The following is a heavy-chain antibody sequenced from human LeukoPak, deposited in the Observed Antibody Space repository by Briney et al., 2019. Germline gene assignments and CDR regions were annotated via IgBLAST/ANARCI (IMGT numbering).Heavy chain of an antibody. V-gene: IGHV5-51*01. CDR1: GYSFTSYW. D-gene: IGHD6-13*01. J-gene: IGHJ5*02. CDR3: ARLGSSSWYGSAPHNWFDP. CDR2: IYPDDSDT. Sequence: GESLKISCKGSGYSFTSYWIGWVRQMPGKGLEWMGIIYPDDSDTRYSPSFQGQVTISADKSISTAYLQWSSLKASDTAMYYCARLGSSSWYGSAPHNWFDPWGQGTLVTVSS.